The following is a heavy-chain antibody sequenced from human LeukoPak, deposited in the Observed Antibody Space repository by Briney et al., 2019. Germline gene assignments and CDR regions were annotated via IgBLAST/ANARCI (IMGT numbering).Heavy chain of an antibody. CDR3: ARSTGTTVFSMGVRNYYYYMDV. Sequence: PSETLSLTCTVSGGSISSYYWSWIRQPAGKGLEWIGRIYTSGSTNYNPSLKSRVTMSVDTSKSQFSLKLSSVTAADTAVYYCARSTGTTVFSMGVRNYYYYMDVWGKGTTVTVSS. CDR2: IYTSGST. CDR1: GGSISSYY. V-gene: IGHV4-4*07. J-gene: IGHJ6*03. D-gene: IGHD1-14*01.